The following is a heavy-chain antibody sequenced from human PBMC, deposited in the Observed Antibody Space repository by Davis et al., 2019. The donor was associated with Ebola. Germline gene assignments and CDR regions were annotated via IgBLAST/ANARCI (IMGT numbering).Heavy chain of an antibody. J-gene: IGHJ5*01. CDR3: TRDGYWAVNNWFDS. V-gene: IGHV4-31*03. Sequence: MPSEPLSLTCTVPAAPITSGGYYWSCIRPRPGKGLVWICYLDYSGNTHYNPSLQGRISMSVDTSQNQFALRLNSVTAADTAGYYCTRDGYWAVNNWFDSWGQGTLVIVSS. CDR1: AAPITSGGYY. CDR2: LDYSGNT. D-gene: IGHD3-22*01.